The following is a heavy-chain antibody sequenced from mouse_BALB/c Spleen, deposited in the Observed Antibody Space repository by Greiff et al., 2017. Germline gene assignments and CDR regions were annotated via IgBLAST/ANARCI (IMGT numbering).Heavy chain of an antibody. J-gene: IGHJ4*01. V-gene: IGHV1-9*01. CDR1: GYTFSSYW. D-gene: IGHD2-4*01. CDR3: ARRDYDCAMDY. Sequence: VQLQQSGAELMKPGASVKISCKATGYTFSSYWIEWVKQRPGHGLEWIGEILPGSGSTNYNEKFKGKATFTADTSSNTAYMQLSSLTSADSAVYYCARRDYDCAMDYWGQGTSVTVSS. CDR2: ILPGSGST.